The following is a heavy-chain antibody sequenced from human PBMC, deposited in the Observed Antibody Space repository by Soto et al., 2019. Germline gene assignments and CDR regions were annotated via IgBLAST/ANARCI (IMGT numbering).Heavy chain of an antibody. V-gene: IGHV1-46*01. CDR2: INPSGGST. CDR3: AIGIPSIGYSSSWLRGWFDP. Sequence: ASVKVSCKASGYTFTSYYMHWVRQAPGQGLEWMGIINPSGGSTSYAQKFQGRVTMTRDTSTSTVYMELSSLRSEDTAVYYCAIGIPSIGYSSSWLRGWFDPWGQGTLVTVSS. D-gene: IGHD6-13*01. J-gene: IGHJ5*02. CDR1: GYTFTSYY.